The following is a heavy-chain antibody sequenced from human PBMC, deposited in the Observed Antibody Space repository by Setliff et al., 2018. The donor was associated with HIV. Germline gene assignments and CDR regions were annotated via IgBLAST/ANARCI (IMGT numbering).Heavy chain of an antibody. CDR3: GRHSLYGPAAISALDY. CDR1: GYAISNSSSY. V-gene: IGHV4-39*01. D-gene: IGHD2-2*02. J-gene: IGHJ4*02. Sequence: SETLSLTCAVSGYAISNSSSYWGWIRQTPGKGLEWIGSIYSSRWSYYNPSLQSRLTLSIDRSRSQFSLNLRSVTAADTAVYYCGRHSLYGPAAISALDYWGQGALVTVSS. CDR2: IYSSRWS.